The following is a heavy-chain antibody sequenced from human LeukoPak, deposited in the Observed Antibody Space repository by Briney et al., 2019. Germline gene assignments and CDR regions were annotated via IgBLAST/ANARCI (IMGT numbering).Heavy chain of an antibody. V-gene: IGHV4-39*02. J-gene: IGHJ4*02. CDR1: GGSISSSSYY. D-gene: IGHD1-1*01. CDR3: AREQGTGTSSRYFDY. Sequence: PSETLSLTCTVSGGSISSSSYYWGWIRQPPGKGLEWIGSIYYSGSTYYNPSLKSRVTISVDTSKNQFSLKLSSVTAADTAVYYCAREQGTGTSSRYFDYWGQGTLVTVSS. CDR2: IYYSGST.